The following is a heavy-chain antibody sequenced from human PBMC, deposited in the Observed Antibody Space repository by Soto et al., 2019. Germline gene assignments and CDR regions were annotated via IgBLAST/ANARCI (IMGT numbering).Heavy chain of an antibody. CDR2: IYYSGAT. Sequence: QVHLQESGPGLVRPSETLSLSCSVSGDSMATGGHYYNWIRHLPGKGLEWIGYIYYSGATHYSPSLRPRAAISIDTSKDQFPLRLIFVTAAETALYFCARDKDLEPTVWGYWGQGIQVTVSS. CDR1: GDSMATGGHY. J-gene: IGHJ4*02. D-gene: IGHD7-27*01. CDR3: ARDKDLEPTVWGY. V-gene: IGHV4-31*02.